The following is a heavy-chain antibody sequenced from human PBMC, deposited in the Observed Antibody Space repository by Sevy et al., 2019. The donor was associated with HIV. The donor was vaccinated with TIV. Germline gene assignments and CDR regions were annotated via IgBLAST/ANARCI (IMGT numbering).Heavy chain of an antibody. Sequence: GGSLRLSCAASGFTFSSYAMHWVRQAPGKGLEWVAVISYDGSNKYYADSVKGRFTITRDNSKNTLYLQMNSLRAEDTAVYYCAGGGELYVEYYFDYWGQGTLVTVSS. D-gene: IGHD1-26*01. CDR1: GFTFSSYA. CDR3: AGGGELYVEYYFDY. CDR2: ISYDGSNK. V-gene: IGHV3-30*04. J-gene: IGHJ4*02.